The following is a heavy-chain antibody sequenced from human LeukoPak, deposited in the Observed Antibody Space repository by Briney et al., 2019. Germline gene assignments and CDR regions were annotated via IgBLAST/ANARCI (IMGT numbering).Heavy chain of an antibody. CDR2: ISSSSSYI. Sequence: PGGSLRLSCAASGFTFSDYYMSWIRQAPGKGLEWVSSISSSSSYIYYADSVKGRFTISRDNAKNSLYLQMNSLRAEDTAVYYCARDSMGDYRPSNRYYFDYWGQGTLVTVSS. CDR1: GFTFSDYY. J-gene: IGHJ4*02. V-gene: IGHV3-11*06. CDR3: ARDSMGDYRPSNRYYFDY. D-gene: IGHD4-17*01.